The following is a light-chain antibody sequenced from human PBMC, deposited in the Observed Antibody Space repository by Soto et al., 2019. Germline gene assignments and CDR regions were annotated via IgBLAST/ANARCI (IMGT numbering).Light chain of an antibody. CDR3: QQYISTPLT. Sequence: DIVMTQSPDSLAVSLRERATINCKSSQSVLSSSNNKNYVAWYQQKPGQPPKVLIYWASTRESGVPDRVSGSGSGTDVTLTISSLQAEEGAEDDCQQYISTPLTFGGGTKVDI. V-gene: IGKV4-1*01. CDR1: QSVLSSSNNKNY. CDR2: WAS. J-gene: IGKJ4*01.